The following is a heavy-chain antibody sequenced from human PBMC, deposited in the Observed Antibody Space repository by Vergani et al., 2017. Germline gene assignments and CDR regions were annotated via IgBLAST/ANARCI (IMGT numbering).Heavy chain of an antibody. D-gene: IGHD6-13*01. CDR1: AGSISSYY. CDR3: ARMIAAAGTEYFDY. J-gene: IGHJ4*02. Sequence: QVQLQESGPGLVKPSETLSLTCTVSAGSISSYYWSWIRQPPGKGLEWIGYIYYSGSTNYNPSLKSRVTISVDTSKNQFSLKLSSVTAADTAVYYCARMIAAAGTEYFDYWGQGTLVTVSS. CDR2: IYYSGST. V-gene: IGHV4-59*01.